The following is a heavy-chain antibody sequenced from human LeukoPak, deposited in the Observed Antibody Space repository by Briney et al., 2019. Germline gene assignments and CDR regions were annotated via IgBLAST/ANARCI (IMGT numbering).Heavy chain of an antibody. CDR2: IKEDGSER. CDR3: ARDLGFCTNGVSHKGFDY. CDR1: AFIFSGHW. V-gene: IGHV3-7*03. D-gene: IGHD2-8*01. Sequence: PGGSLRLSCEGSAFIFSGHWMNWVRKTPGKGLEWVASIKEDGSERQYVDSVKGRFSISRDNTKGSLFLQLNSLRAEDTAVYYCARDLGFCTNGVSHKGFDYLGQGTLVAVSS. J-gene: IGHJ4*02.